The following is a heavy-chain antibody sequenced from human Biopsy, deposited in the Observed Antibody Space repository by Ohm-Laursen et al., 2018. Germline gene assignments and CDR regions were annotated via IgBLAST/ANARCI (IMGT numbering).Heavy chain of an antibody. CDR2: IRPLNGDT. V-gene: IGHV1-18*01. D-gene: IGHD4-23*01. CDR1: GYNFISYS. Sequence: GSSVKVSCNTSGYNFISYSINWVRQAPGQGLEWMGWIRPLNGDTKYGQKFQDRVTMTTDTSTSTVYMELTSLRSDDTAVYYCARGSNEYGGLYFPHWGQGTLVTVSS. J-gene: IGHJ1*01. CDR3: ARGSNEYGGLYFPH.